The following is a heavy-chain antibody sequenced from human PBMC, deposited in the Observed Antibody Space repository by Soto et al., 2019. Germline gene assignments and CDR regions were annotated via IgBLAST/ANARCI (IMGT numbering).Heavy chain of an antibody. D-gene: IGHD3-10*01. Sequence: SLRLSCAASGFTFSSYAMHWVRQAPGKGLEWVAVISYDGSNKYYADSVKGRFTISRDNSKNTLYLQMNSLRAEDTAVYYCARGKRSYYGSGSPDYYGMDVWGQGTTVTVSS. CDR2: ISYDGSNK. CDR1: GFTFSSYA. CDR3: ARGKRSYYGSGSPDYYGMDV. J-gene: IGHJ6*02. V-gene: IGHV3-30-3*01.